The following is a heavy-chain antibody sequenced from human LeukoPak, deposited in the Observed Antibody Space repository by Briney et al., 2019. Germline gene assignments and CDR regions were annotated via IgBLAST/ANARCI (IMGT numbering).Heavy chain of an antibody. D-gene: IGHD3-10*01. CDR3: ARTPYGSGSYYNGYYFDY. J-gene: IGHJ4*02. V-gene: IGHV4-39*01. CDR2: IYYSGST. Sequence: SETLSLTCTVSGGSISSSSYYWVWMRQPPGKGLEWIGSIYYSGSTYYNPSLKSRVTISVDTSKNQFSLKLSSVTAADTAVYYCARTPYGSGSYYNGYYFDYWGQGTLVTVSS. CDR1: GGSISSSSYY.